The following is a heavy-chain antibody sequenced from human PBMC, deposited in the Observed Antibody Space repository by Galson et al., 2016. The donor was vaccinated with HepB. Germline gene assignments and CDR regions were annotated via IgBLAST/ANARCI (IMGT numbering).Heavy chain of an antibody. V-gene: IGHV3-7*01. CDR1: GFTFRTSW. CDR3: ARDPAPVGSYGVYYYYGMDV. J-gene: IGHJ6*02. Sequence: SLRLSCAASGFTFRTSWMSWVRQPPGKGPEWVAKINPDGSQTYYVDSVKGRFNISKDKAKNSLYLRMNSLRADDTAVYYCARDPAPVGSYGVYYYYGMDVWGQGTTVTVSS. D-gene: IGHD1-26*01. CDR2: INPDGSQT.